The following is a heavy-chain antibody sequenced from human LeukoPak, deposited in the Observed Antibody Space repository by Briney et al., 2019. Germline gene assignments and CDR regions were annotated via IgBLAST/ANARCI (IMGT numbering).Heavy chain of an antibody. CDR2: ISYDGSNK. J-gene: IGHJ4*02. V-gene: IGHV3-30*04. D-gene: IGHD5-12*01. CDR3: ARDLQKLIVATAGDC. Sequence: PGGSLRLSCADSGFTFSIYAMHWVRQAPGKGLEGVSLISYDGSNKYYADSVRGRFTISRDNSKNTLYLQMNSLRAEDTAVYYCARDLQKLIVATAGDCWGQGTLVTVPS. CDR1: GFTFSIYA.